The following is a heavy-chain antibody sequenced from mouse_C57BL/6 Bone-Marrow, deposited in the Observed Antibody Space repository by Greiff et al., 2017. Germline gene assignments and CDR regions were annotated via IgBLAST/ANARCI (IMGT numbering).Heavy chain of an antibody. J-gene: IGHJ1*03. Sequence: QVQLQQPGAELVKPGASVKLSCKASGYTFTSYWMHWVKQRPGRGLECIGRIDPNSGGTKYNEKFKSKATLTVDKPSSTAYMQLSSLTSEDSAVYYCAHGNYFYWYFAVWGTGTTVTVSS. D-gene: IGHD2-1*01. CDR3: AHGNYFYWYFAV. CDR2: IDPNSGGT. V-gene: IGHV1-72*01. CDR1: GYTFTSYW.